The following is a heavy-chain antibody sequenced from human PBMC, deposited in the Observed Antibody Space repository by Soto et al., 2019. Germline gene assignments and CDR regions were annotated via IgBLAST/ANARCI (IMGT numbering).Heavy chain of an antibody. CDR3: ARAGTPKPPEPGVVVPAASPVRAHGMDV. CDR1: GGSFSGYY. V-gene: IGHV4-34*01. D-gene: IGHD2-2*01. J-gene: IGHJ6*02. CDR2: INHSGST. Sequence: SETLSLTCAVYGGSFSGYYWSWIRQPPGKGLEWIGEINHSGSTNYNPSLKSRVTISVDTSKNQFSLKLSSVTAADTAVYYCARAGTPKPPEPGVVVPAASPVRAHGMDVWGQGTAVTVSS.